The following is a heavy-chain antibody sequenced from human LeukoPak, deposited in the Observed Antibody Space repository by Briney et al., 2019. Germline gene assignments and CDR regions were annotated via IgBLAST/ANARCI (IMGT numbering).Heavy chain of an antibody. Sequence: PGGSLRLSCAASGFTFSSYGMHWVRQAPGKGLEWVAVISYDGSNKYYADSVKGRFTISRDNSKNTLYLQMNSLRAEDTAVYYCAKDPLVGYYGMDVWGQGTTVTVSS. CDR3: AKDPLVGYYGMDV. V-gene: IGHV3-30*18. CDR2: ISYDGSNK. CDR1: GFTFSSYG. J-gene: IGHJ6*02.